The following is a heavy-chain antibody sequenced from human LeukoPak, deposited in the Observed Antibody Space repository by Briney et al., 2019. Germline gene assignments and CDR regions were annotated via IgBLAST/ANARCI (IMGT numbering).Heavy chain of an antibody. V-gene: IGHV3-48*03. CDR3: AELGITMIGGV. J-gene: IGHJ6*04. CDR2: ISSSGSTI. Sequence: GGSMRLSCAASGFTFNSYEMNWVRQAPGKGLEWVSYISSSGSTIYYADSVKGRFTISRDNAKNSLYLQMNSLRAEDTAVYYCAELGITMIGGVWGKGTTVTISS. D-gene: IGHD3-10*02. CDR1: GFTFNSYE.